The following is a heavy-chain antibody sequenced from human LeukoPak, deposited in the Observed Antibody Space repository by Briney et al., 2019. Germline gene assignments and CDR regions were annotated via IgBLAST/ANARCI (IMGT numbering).Heavy chain of an antibody. CDR3: ARVIGYVFSDY. Sequence: GGSLRLSCAASGFTFSSYSMNWVRQAPGRGLEWASSISSSSSYIYYADSVKGRFTISRDNAKNSLYLQMNSLRAEDTAVYYCARVIGYVFSDYWGQGTLVTVSS. D-gene: IGHD3-16*01. CDR1: GFTFSSYS. V-gene: IGHV3-21*01. J-gene: IGHJ4*02. CDR2: ISSSSSYI.